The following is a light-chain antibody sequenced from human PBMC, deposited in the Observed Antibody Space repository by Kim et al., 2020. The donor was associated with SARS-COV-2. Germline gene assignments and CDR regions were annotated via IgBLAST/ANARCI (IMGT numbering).Light chain of an antibody. CDR1: GGNIASNY. CDR2: EDT. J-gene: IGLJ3*02. CDR3: QSYDNDNWV. Sequence: GKTGSISCTRSGGNIASNYVQWFQRRPGSAPTTVIYEDTRRPSGVPDRFSASIDSSSNSASLIISGLKTEDEADYYCQSYDNDNWVFGGGTKLTVL. V-gene: IGLV6-57*03.